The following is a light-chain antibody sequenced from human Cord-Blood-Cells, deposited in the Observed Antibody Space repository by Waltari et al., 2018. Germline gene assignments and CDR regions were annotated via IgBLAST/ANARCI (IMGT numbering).Light chain of an antibody. V-gene: IGLV2-14*01. CDR3: SSYTSSSTLL. CDR1: SSDVGGYNY. Sequence: QSALTQPVSVSGSPGQSITISCTGTSSDVGGYNYVSWYQQHPGKAPKLMIYYVSNRPSGVSIRLSCHKSGNTASLTIFGIQAEDEADYYCSSYTSSSTLLFGGGTKLTVL. J-gene: IGLJ3*02. CDR2: YVS.